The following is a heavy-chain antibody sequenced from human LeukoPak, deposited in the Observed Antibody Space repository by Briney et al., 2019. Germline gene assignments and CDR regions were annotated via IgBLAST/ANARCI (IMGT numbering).Heavy chain of an antibody. CDR2: IYTSGST. Sequence: PSETLSLTCTVSGGSISNGSYYWSWIRQPAGKGLEWIGRIYTSGSTNYNPSLKSRVTISVDTSKNQFSLKLSSVTAADTAVYYCARVVLGSYSEINAFDIWGQGTMVTVSS. V-gene: IGHV4-61*02. CDR1: GGSISNGSYY. J-gene: IGHJ3*02. CDR3: ARVVLGSYSEINAFDI. D-gene: IGHD1-26*01.